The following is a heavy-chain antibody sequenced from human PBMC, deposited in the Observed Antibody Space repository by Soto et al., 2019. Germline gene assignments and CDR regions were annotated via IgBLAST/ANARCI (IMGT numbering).Heavy chain of an antibody. D-gene: IGHD6-19*01. Sequence: SETLSLTCAVSGFSISNGYYWGWIRQPPGKGLECIGNFYHSGSTSYNPSLKSRVTISVDTSKNQFFLRLTSVTAADTAVYYCARAPRVVAGTGRSAFDIWGQGTMVTVSS. CDR1: GFSISNGYY. V-gene: IGHV4-38-2*01. CDR3: ARAPRVVAGTGRSAFDI. CDR2: FYHSGST. J-gene: IGHJ3*02.